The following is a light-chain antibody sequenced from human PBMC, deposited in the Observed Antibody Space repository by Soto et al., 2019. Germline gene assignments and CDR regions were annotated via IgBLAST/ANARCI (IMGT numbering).Light chain of an antibody. CDR2: GAS. J-gene: IGKJ1*01. Sequence: EIVMTQSPATLSVSTGERATLSCRASQSVGSNLAWYQQKPGQAPRLLIYGASTRATGIPARFSGSGSGTECTRTISSLQSEDFAIYFCQQYNNWPPDRTFGQGTKVEIK. V-gene: IGKV3-15*01. CDR1: QSVGSN. CDR3: QQYNNWPPDRT.